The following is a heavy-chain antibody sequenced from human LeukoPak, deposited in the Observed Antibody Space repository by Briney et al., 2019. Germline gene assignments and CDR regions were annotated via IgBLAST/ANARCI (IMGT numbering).Heavy chain of an antibody. CDR1: GFTFSSHS. J-gene: IGHJ4*02. Sequence: GGSLRLSCAASGFTFSSHSMNWVRQAPGKGLEWVANIKKDGSETYYVDSVKGRFTISRDNAKNSLYLQMNSLRAEDTAIYYCARGRYSSTTYYFDSWGQGTLVTVSS. CDR2: IKKDGSET. CDR3: ARGRYSSTTYYFDS. V-gene: IGHV3-7*03. D-gene: IGHD6-13*01.